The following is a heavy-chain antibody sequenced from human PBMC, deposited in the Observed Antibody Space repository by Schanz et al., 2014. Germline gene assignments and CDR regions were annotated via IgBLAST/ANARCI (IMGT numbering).Heavy chain of an antibody. V-gene: IGHV1-69*08. D-gene: IGHD3-10*01. CDR2: IIPILDKT. CDR3: ARDRVSFVRGPLGVD. CDR1: RGTFSSST. J-gene: IGHJ4*02. Sequence: QVQLVQSGAEVKKPGSSVKVSCKASRGTFSSSTLTWVRQAPGQGLEWMGRIIPILDKTNYAQKFQGRVTMTADKSTSTVYMEVSGLRSEDTAVYYCARDRVSFVRGPLGVDWGQGTQVIVSS.